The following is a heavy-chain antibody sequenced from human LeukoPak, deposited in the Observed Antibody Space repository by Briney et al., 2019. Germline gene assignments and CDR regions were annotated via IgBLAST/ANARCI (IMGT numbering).Heavy chain of an antibody. D-gene: IGHD6-19*01. V-gene: IGHV3-64*01. CDR1: GFTFSSYA. CDR2: ISSNGGST. CDR3: VRMAVAGTGDY. Sequence: PGGSLRLSCAASGFTFSSYAMHWVRQAPGKGLEYVSAISSNGGSTYYANSVKGRFTISRDNSKNTLYLQMGSLRAEDMAVYYCVRMAVAGTGDYWGQGTLVTVSS. J-gene: IGHJ4*02.